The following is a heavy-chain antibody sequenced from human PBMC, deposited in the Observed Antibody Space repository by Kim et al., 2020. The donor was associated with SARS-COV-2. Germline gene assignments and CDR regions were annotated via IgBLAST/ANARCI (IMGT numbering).Heavy chain of an antibody. Sequence: SETLSLTCTVSGGSISSGGYYWSWIRQHPGKGLEWIGYIYYSGSTYYNPSLKSRVTISVDTSKNQFSLKLSSVTAADTAVYYCARAEEAGFGELLIHWFDPWGQGTLVTVSS. D-gene: IGHD3-10*01. CDR3: ARAEEAGFGELLIHWFDP. V-gene: IGHV4-31*03. CDR1: GGSISSGGYY. J-gene: IGHJ5*02. CDR2: IYYSGST.